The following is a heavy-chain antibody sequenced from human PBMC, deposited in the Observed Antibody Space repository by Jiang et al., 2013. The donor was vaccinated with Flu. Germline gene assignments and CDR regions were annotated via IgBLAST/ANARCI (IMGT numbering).Heavy chain of an antibody. CDR2: IKSKTDGGTT. CDR1: GFTFSNAW. CDR3: TTERVPRRYYYYGMDV. J-gene: IGHJ6*02. Sequence: QLVESGEGLVKPGGSLRLSCAASGFTFSNAWMSWVRQAPGKGLEWVGRIKSKTDGGTTDYAAPVKGRFTISRDDSKNTLYLQMNSLKTEDTAVYYCTTERVPRRYYYYGMDVWGQGTTVTVSS. V-gene: IGHV3-15*01.